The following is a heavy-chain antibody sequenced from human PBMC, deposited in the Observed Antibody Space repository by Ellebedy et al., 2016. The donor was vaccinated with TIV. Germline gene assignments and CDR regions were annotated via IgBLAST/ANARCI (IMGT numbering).Heavy chain of an antibody. CDR1: GGSINSSYY. J-gene: IGHJ5*02. D-gene: IGHD5-24*01. CDR3: GTSPAMATRIDH. V-gene: IGHV4-39*01. CDR2: IYSSGIT. Sequence: MPSETLSLTCTVSGGSINSSYYWGWIRQPPGMGLEWIGTIYSSGITYYNSSLKSRVTMSVHTSKNQFFLRLTSVTATDTAVYYCGTSPAMATRIDHWGRGTLVTVSS.